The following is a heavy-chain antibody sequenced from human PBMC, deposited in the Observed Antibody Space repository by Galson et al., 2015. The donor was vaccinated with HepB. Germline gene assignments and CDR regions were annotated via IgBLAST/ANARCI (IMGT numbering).Heavy chain of an antibody. Sequence: ETLSLTCAVYGDSSNGHYWSWFRQPPGKGLEWIGEINQSGNTNYNPSLKSRVTISVDTSKKQFSLKLRSVTAGDTAIYYCARGVDYWGQGTLVSVSS. J-gene: IGHJ4*02. CDR1: GDSSNGHY. V-gene: IGHV4-34*01. CDR2: INQSGNT. CDR3: ARGVDY.